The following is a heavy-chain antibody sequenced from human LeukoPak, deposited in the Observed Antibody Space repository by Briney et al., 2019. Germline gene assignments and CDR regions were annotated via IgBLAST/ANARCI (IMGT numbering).Heavy chain of an antibody. V-gene: IGHV4-59*01. CDR3: ARDRSTISHYMDV. D-gene: IGHD3-9*01. CDR2: IYYSGRT. J-gene: IGHJ6*03. Sequence: SETLSLTCTVSGGSISSYYWSWLRQPPGKGLEWIGYIYYSGRTNYNPSLKSRATISVDTSKNQFSLKLSSVTAADTAVYYCARDRSTISHYMDVWGKGTTVTVSS. CDR1: GGSISSYY.